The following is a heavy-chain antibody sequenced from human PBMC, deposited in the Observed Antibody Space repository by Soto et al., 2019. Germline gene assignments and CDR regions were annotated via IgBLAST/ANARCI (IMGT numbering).Heavy chain of an antibody. J-gene: IGHJ5*02. V-gene: IGHV1-18*01. CDR3: ARVFMITFGGVIVPKHETPFDP. D-gene: IGHD3-16*02. CDR2: ISAYNGNT. Sequence: GASVKVSCKASGYTFTSYGISWVRQAPGQGLEWMGWISAYNGNTNYAQKLQGRVTMTTDTSTSTAYMELRSLRSDDTAVYYCARVFMITFGGVIVPKHETPFDPWGQGTLVTVSS. CDR1: GYTFTSYG.